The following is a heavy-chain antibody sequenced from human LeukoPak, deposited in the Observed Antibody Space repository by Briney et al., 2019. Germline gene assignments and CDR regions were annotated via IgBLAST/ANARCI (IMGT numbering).Heavy chain of an antibody. J-gene: IGHJ3*02. V-gene: IGHV3-11*01. Sequence: GGSLRLSCAASGFTFSDYYMSWIRQAPGKGLEWVSYISSSGSTIYYADSVKGRFTISGDNAKNSLYLQMNSLRAEDTAVYYCARDSGILTGSDAFDIWGQGTMVTVSS. CDR1: GFTFSDYY. CDR3: ARDSGILTGSDAFDI. D-gene: IGHD3-9*01. CDR2: ISSSGSTI.